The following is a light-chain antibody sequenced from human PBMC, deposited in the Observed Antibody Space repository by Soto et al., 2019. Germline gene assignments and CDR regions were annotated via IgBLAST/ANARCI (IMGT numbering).Light chain of an antibody. CDR1: QSISNW. Sequence: DIQMTQSPSTLSASVGDRVTITCRASQSISNWLAWYQQRPGKAPKRLIYKASSLEGGDPSRFSGSGYGTEFTLTISSLQPDDVATYYCQQYNTYSRTFGQGTKVEIK. CDR2: KAS. J-gene: IGKJ1*01. CDR3: QQYNTYSRT. V-gene: IGKV1-5*03.